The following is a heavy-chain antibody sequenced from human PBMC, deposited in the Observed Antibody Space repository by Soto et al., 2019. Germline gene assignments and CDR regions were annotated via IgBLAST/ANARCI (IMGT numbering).Heavy chain of an antibody. Sequence: PAETLSLTCAVYGGSFSGYQWSWIRQTPGRGLEWIGEINDSGNINFNPSLKSRVTILLDTPKKQLPLKLSSVTAADSAVYYCARGLILWFGDLSRRGGYYYYMDVWGKGTTVTVS. CDR2: INDSGNI. V-gene: IGHV4-34*01. CDR1: GGSFSGYQ. D-gene: IGHD3-10*01. CDR3: ARGLILWFGDLSRRGGYYYYMDV. J-gene: IGHJ6*03.